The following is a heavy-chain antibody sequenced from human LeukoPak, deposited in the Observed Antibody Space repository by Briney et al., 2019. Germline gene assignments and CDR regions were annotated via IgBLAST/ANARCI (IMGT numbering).Heavy chain of an antibody. Sequence: SETLSLTCTVSGGSISSFYWSWIRQPPGKGLEYIGYIYDSGSTNYNPSLKSRVTISVDTSKNQFSLKLTSVTAADTAVYHCARNGRYCSGGGCPGYYYYMDVWGKGTTVTVSS. CDR3: ARNGRYCSGGGCPGYYYYMDV. D-gene: IGHD2-15*01. J-gene: IGHJ6*03. V-gene: IGHV4-59*01. CDR2: IYDSGST. CDR1: GGSISSFY.